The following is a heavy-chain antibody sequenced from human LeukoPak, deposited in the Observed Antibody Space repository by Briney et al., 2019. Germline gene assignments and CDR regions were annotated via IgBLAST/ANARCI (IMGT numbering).Heavy chain of an antibody. CDR1: GFTFSSYG. J-gene: IGHJ6*03. CDR2: ISYDGSNK. CDR3: VKGRIHMDV. V-gene: IGHV3-30*18. Sequence: GGSLRLSCAASGFTFSSYGMHWVRQAPGKGLEWVAVISYDGSNKYYADSVKGRFTISRDNSENTLYLQMNSLTREDTALYYCVKGRIHMDVWGKGTTVAISS.